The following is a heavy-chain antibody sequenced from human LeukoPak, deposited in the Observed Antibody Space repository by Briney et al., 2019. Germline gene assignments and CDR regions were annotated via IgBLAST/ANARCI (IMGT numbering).Heavy chain of an antibody. J-gene: IGHJ4*02. CDR3: AKDSKRVVVVPAATYYDILTGYSYFDY. CDR2: ISGSGGST. CDR1: GFTFSSYA. D-gene: IGHD3-9*01. V-gene: IGHV3-23*01. Sequence: GGSLRLSCAASGFTFSSYAMSRVRQAPGKGLEWVSAISGSGGSTYYADSVKGRFTISRDNSKNTLYLQMNSLRAEDTAVYYCAKDSKRVVVVPAATYYDILTGYSYFDYWGQGTLVTVSS.